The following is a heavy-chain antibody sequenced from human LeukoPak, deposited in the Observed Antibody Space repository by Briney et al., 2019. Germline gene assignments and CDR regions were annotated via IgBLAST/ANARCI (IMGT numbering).Heavy chain of an antibody. Sequence: PTGGSLRLSCAASGFTFSSYGMSWVRQAPGKGLEWVSAISGSGGSTYYADSVEGRFTISRDNSKNTLYLQMNSLRAEDTAVYYCVGIPIGSIAAAGNKPTFDYWGQGTLVTVSS. J-gene: IGHJ4*02. CDR2: ISGSGGST. V-gene: IGHV3-23*01. CDR3: VGIPIGSIAAAGNKPTFDY. CDR1: GFTFSSYG. D-gene: IGHD6-13*01.